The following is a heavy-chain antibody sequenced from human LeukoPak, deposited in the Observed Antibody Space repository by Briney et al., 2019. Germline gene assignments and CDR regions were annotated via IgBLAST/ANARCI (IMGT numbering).Heavy chain of an antibody. D-gene: IGHD3-22*01. J-gene: IGHJ4*02. V-gene: IGHV3-30-3*01. CDR1: GFSLSGYW. CDR2: ISYDGSNK. Sequence: GGSLRLSCAASGFSLSGYWMTWVRQAPGKGLEWVAVISYDGSNKYYADSVKGRFTISRDNSKNTLYLQMNSLRAEDTAVYYCARGVSGLWYDSSGYYLDYWGQGTLVTVSS. CDR3: ARGVSGLWYDSSGYYLDY.